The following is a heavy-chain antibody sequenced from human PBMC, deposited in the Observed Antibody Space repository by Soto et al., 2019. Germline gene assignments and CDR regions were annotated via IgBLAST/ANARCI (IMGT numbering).Heavy chain of an antibody. CDR2: IIPIFGTA. J-gene: IGHJ4*02. CDR3: ASYSSGWPYYFDY. V-gene: IGHV1-69*01. CDR1: GGTFSSYA. D-gene: IGHD6-19*01. Sequence: QVQLVQSGAEVKKPGSSVKVSCKASGGTFSSYAISWVRQAPGQGLEWMGGIIPIFGTANYAQKFQGRVTITADESTSTAYMELSSLRSEDTVVYYCASYSSGWPYYFDYWGQGTLVSVSS.